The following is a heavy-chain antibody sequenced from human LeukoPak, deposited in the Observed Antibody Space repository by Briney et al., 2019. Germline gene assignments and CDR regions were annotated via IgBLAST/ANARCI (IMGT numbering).Heavy chain of an antibody. CDR1: GYTFTGYC. CDR3: AREGVLLWFGGVSGWFDP. V-gene: IGHV1-2*06. Sequence: ASVKVSCKASGYTFTGYCMHWVQQAPGQGLEWMGRINPNSGGTNYAQKFQGRVTMTRDTSISTAYMELSRLRSDDTAVYYCAREGVLLWFGGVSGWFDPWGQGTLVTVSS. CDR2: INPNSGGT. D-gene: IGHD3-10*01. J-gene: IGHJ5*02.